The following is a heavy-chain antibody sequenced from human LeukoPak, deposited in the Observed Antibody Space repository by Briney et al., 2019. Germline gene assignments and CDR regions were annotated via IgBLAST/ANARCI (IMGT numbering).Heavy chain of an antibody. CDR3: ARGGDYGDLRYFDY. Sequence: SQTLSLTCTVSGGSISSGGYYWSWIRQRPGKGLEWIAYIYYRGSTNYNPSLKSRVTFSVDTSKNQFSLKLNSVTAADTAVYYCARGGDYGDLRYFDYWGQGTLVTVSS. V-gene: IGHV4-31*03. CDR1: GGSISSGGYY. D-gene: IGHD4-17*01. J-gene: IGHJ4*02. CDR2: IYYRGST.